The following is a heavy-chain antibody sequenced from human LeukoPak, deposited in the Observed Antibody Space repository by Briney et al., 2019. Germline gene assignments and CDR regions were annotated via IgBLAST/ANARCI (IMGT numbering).Heavy chain of an antibody. J-gene: IGHJ4*02. V-gene: IGHV3-23*01. CDR3: AKKGVVVYYFDY. D-gene: IGHD3-3*01. CDR1: GFTFSSYA. Sequence: GGSLRLSCAASGFTFSSYAMSWVRQAPGKGLEWVSAISGSGGSTYYADSVKDRFTISRDNSKNTLYLQMNSLRAEDTAVYYCAKKGVVVYYFDYWGQGTLVTVSS. CDR2: ISGSGGST.